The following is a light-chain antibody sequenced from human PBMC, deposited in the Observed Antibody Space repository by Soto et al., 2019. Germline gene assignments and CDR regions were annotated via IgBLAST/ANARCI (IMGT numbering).Light chain of an antibody. CDR3: SSYTSSGTLV. CDR2: EVS. J-gene: IGLJ3*02. CDR1: SSDVGGYDY. V-gene: IGLV2-14*01. Sequence: QSALTQPASVSGSLGQSITISCTGTSSDVGGYDYVSWYQQHPGKAPKLMIYEVSNRPSGVSNHFSGSKSGNTASLTISGLQAEDEADYYCSSYTSSGTLVFGGGTQLTVL.